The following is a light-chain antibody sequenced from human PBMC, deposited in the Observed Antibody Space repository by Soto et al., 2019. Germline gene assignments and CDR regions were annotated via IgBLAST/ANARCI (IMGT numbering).Light chain of an antibody. V-gene: IGLV2-11*01. CDR3: CSYAGSPYV. CDR2: DVS. Sequence: QSALTHPRSVSGPPGQSVAISCTGTSSDVGDYNYVSWYQQHPGKAPKVMIYDVSKRPSGVPDRFSGSKSGNTASLTISGLQAEDEADYYCCSYAGSPYVFGTRTKVTVL. J-gene: IGLJ1*01. CDR1: SSDVGDYNY.